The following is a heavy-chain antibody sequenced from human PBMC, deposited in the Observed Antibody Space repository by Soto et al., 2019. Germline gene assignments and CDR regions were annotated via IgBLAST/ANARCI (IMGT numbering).Heavy chain of an antibody. J-gene: IGHJ6*02. CDR2: INHSGST. CDR1: GGSFSGYY. CDR3: ARSIAVAGILGPLPGMDV. D-gene: IGHD6-19*01. V-gene: IGHV4-34*01. Sequence: SETLSLTCAVYGGSFSGYYWSWIRQPPGKGLEWIGEINHSGSTNYNPSLKSRVTISVDTSKNQFSLKLSSVTAADTAVYYCARSIAVAGILGPLPGMDVWGQGTTVTVSS.